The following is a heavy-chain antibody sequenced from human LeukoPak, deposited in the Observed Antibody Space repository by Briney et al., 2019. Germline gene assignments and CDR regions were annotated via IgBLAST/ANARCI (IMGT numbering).Heavy chain of an antibody. CDR3: ARGAAAAANTDY. D-gene: IGHD6-13*01. CDR2: INPNSGGT. Sequence: GSSVKVSCKASGYTFTGYYMHWVRQAPGQGLEWMGRINPNSGGTNYAQKFQGRVTMTRDTSISTAYMELSRLRSDDTAVYYCARGAAAAANTDYWGQGTLVTVSS. V-gene: IGHV1-2*06. CDR1: GYTFTGYY. J-gene: IGHJ4*02.